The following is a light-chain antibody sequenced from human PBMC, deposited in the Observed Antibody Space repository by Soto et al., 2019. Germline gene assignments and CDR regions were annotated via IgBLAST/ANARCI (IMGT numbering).Light chain of an antibody. CDR2: EVT. V-gene: IGLV2-14*01. J-gene: IGLJ1*01. CDR1: SSDVGDYPY. CDR3: SAYSATNTLV. Sequence: QSVLTQPASVSGSPGQSITISCTGTSSDVGDYPYVSWYQQHPGKVPKLIIYEVTNRPSGVTRRFSGSKSENTASLTISGLQAENEGDYYCSAYSATNTLVFGSGTKLTVL.